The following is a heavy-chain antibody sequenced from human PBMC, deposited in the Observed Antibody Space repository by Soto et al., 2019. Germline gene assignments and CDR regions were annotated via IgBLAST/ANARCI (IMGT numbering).Heavy chain of an antibody. CDR3: ATNSRLLRFGAFDI. D-gene: IGHD6-13*01. Sequence: ASVKVSCKVSGYTLTELSMHWVRQAPGKGLEWMGGFDPEDGETIYAQKFQGRVTMTEDTSTDTAYMELSSLRSEDTAVYYCATNSRLLRFGAFDICGQGTMVTVSS. CDR2: FDPEDGET. V-gene: IGHV1-24*01. CDR1: GYTLTELS. J-gene: IGHJ3*02.